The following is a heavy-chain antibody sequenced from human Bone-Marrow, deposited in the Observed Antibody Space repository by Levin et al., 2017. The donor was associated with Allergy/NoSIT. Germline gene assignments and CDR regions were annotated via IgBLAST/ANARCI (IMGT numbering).Heavy chain of an antibody. CDR2: ISTNGETT. CDR1: GFTFSRYA. CDR3: ARGQLGFCTGSSCFAKGFLQR. J-gene: IGHJ1*01. D-gene: IGHD2-2*01. V-gene: IGHV3-64*02. Sequence: GGSLRLSCAASGFTFSRYAMHWVRRAPGKGLEYVSAISTNGETTYYADSVKGRFTISRDNSKNTLYLQMGSLRPADMAVYFCARGQLGFCTGSSCFAKGFLQRWGQGTLVTLSS.